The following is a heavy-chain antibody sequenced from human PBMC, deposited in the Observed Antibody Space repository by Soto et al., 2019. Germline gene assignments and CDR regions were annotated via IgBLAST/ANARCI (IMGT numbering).Heavy chain of an antibody. CDR2: INAGNGNT. Sequence: ASVKVSCKASGYTFTSYAMHWVRQAPGQRLEWMGWINAGNGNTKYSQKFQGRVTITRDTSASTAYMELSSLRSEDTAVYYCARRGYCTNGVCPNYHYFYYMDVWGKGTTVSVSS. V-gene: IGHV1-3*01. J-gene: IGHJ6*03. CDR1: GYTFTSYA. D-gene: IGHD2-8*01. CDR3: ARRGYCTNGVCPNYHYFYYMDV.